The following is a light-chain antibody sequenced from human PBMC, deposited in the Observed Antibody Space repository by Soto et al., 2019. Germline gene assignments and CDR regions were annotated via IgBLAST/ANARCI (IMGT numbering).Light chain of an antibody. Sequence: QLVLPQSPSASASLGASVKLTCTLSSGHSSYAIAWHQQQPEKGPRYLMKLNSDGSHSKGDGIPDRFSGSSSGAERYLTISILQSEDEADYYCQTWGTGIPWVFGGGTKLAVL. V-gene: IGLV4-69*01. CDR2: LNSDGSH. CDR1: SGHSSYA. J-gene: IGLJ3*02. CDR3: QTWGTGIPWV.